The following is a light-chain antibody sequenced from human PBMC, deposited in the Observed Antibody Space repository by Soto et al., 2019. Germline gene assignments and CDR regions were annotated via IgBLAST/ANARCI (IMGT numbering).Light chain of an antibody. CDR1: SGDVGSYRF. V-gene: IGLV2-8*01. J-gene: IGLJ2*01. Sequence: QSVLTQPPSASGSPGQSVTISCTGTSGDVGSYRFVSWYQQHPGKAPKLLIYEVTKRPSGVPDRFSASTSGNTASLTVSGRQADDEADYYCSSYAGNNNVIFGGGTKVTVL. CDR3: SSYAGNNNVI. CDR2: EVT.